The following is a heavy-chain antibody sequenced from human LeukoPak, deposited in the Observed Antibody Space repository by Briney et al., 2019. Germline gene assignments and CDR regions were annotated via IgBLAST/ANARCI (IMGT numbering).Heavy chain of an antibody. J-gene: IGHJ5*02. V-gene: IGHV3-7*02. D-gene: IGHD5-12*01. CDR2: IKRDGSEK. Sequence: GGSLRLSCAAAGFTFRSYWMSWFRQAPGKGLEWVANIKRDGSEKYYVDSVKGRFTISRDNAKNSLYLQMNSLRAEDTAVYYCARGVATIPNWFDPWGQGTLVTASS. CDR3: ARGVATIPNWFDP. CDR1: GFTFRSYW.